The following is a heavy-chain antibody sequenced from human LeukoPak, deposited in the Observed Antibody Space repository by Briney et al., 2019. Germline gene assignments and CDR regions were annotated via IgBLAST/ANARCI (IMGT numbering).Heavy chain of an antibody. CDR2: IYYSGST. CDR1: GGSISSSSYY. V-gene: IGHV4-39*07. D-gene: IGHD6-13*01. J-gene: IGHJ4*02. CDR3: ARAARGSWYFFGY. Sequence: SETLSLACTVSGGSISSSSYYWGWIRQPPGKGLEWIGSIYYSGSTYYNPSLKSRVTISADTSKNQFSLKLSSVTAADTALYYCARAARGSWYFFGYWGQGTLVTVSS.